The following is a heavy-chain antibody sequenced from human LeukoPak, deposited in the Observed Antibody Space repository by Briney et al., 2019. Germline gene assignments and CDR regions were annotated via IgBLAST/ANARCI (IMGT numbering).Heavy chain of an antibody. Sequence: GGSLRLSCTASGFIFSGSWMAWIRQAPGKGLEWVAIIKKDGSEKYYVDSMKGRFTISRDNAKNSLFLRMNSLRAEDTAIYYCTTDTWYSAGHWGQGTLVTVSS. D-gene: IGHD2-15*01. CDR2: IKKDGSEK. V-gene: IGHV3-7*03. CDR3: TTDTWYSAGH. J-gene: IGHJ4*02. CDR1: GFIFSGSW.